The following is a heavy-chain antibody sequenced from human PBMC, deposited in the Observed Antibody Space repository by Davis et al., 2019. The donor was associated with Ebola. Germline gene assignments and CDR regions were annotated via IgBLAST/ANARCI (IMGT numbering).Heavy chain of an antibody. Sequence: AASVKVSCKATGGTFSRIGINWVRQAPGQGPEWMGGIIPILGTTNYAQKFQGRVTITVDEISNIAYMEQSSLRSEDTAVYYCAIAMAGYFDLWGQGTLVTVSS. V-gene: IGHV1-69*13. J-gene: IGHJ4*02. CDR3: AIAMAGYFDL. D-gene: IGHD6-19*01. CDR2: IIPILGTT. CDR1: GGTFSRIG.